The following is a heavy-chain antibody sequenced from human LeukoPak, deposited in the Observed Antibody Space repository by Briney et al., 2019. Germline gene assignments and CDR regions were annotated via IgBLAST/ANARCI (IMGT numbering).Heavy chain of an antibody. CDR2: INWNSDSI. CDR3: AINGGGDSGYGNFDY. V-gene: IGHV3-9*01. J-gene: IGHJ4*02. D-gene: IGHD5-12*01. CDR1: GFTFEDYA. Sequence: HTGGSLRLSCAVSGFTFEDYAMHWVRQVPGKGLEWVSGINWNSDSIGYADSVRGRFTTSRDNAKNSLYLQMTSPRAEDTAFYYCAINGGGDSGYGNFDYWGQGTLVTVSS.